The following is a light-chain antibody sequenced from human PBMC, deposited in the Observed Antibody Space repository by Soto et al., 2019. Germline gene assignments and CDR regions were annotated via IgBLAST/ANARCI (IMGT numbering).Light chain of an antibody. CDR3: QKYNSAPWT. Sequence: DIQMTQSPSSLSASVGARVTITCRASQGIRNYLAWYQQQPGKQPKLLIYSASILQSGVPSRFSGSGSGTDFTFNITNLQPEDVGTYYRQKYNSAPWTFGPGTKV. CDR1: QGIRNY. CDR2: SAS. V-gene: IGKV1-27*01. J-gene: IGKJ1*01.